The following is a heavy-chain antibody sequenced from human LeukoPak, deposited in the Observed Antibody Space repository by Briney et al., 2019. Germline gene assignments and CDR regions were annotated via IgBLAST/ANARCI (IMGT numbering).Heavy chain of an antibody. CDR3: ARAAYSSTWYSRYFDL. D-gene: IGHD6-13*01. CDR1: GFTFRSYD. Sequence: GGSLRLSCAASGFTFRSYDMHWVRQATGKGLEWVSGIVTAGEIYYPGSVKGRFTISRENAKNSLYLQMNSLRAGDTAVYYCARAAYSSTWYSRYFDLWGRGTLVTVSS. J-gene: IGHJ2*01. CDR2: IVTAGEI. V-gene: IGHV3-13*01.